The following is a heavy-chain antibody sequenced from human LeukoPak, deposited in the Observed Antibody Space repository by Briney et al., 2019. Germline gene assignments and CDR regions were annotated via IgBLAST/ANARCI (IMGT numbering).Heavy chain of an antibody. CDR3: ARGQVGATTLFDY. CDR1: GGSVSSADNY. V-gene: IGHV4-30-4*01. Sequence: PSETLSLTCTVSGGSVSSADNYWSWIRQPPGKGLEWIGYIYNSGSTYYNPSLKSRVTISVDTSKNQFSLRLSSVTAADTAVYYCARGQVGATTLFDYWGQGTLVTVSS. D-gene: IGHD1-26*01. CDR2: IYNSGST. J-gene: IGHJ4*02.